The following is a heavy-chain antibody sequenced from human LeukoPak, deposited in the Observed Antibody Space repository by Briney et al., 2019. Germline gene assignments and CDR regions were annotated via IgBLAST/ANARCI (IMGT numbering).Heavy chain of an antibody. CDR2: ISGSGGST. CDR3: AKDAIVATIGYYYMDV. CDR1: GFTFSSYA. V-gene: IGHV3-23*01. D-gene: IGHD5-12*01. J-gene: IGHJ6*03. Sequence: PGGSLRLSCAASGFTFSSYAMIWVRQAPGKGLEWVSVISGSGGSTYHADSVKGRFTISRDNSKNTLYLQMNSLRAEDTAVYYCAKDAIVATIGYYYMDVWGKGTTVTVSS.